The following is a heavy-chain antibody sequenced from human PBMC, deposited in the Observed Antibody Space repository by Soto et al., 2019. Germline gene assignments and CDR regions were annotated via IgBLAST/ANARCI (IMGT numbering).Heavy chain of an antibody. CDR2: TYYRSKWYN. Sequence: SQTLSLTCAISGDSVSSISAAWNWIRQSPSRGLEWLGRTYYRSKWYNDSAVSVKGRITINPDTSKNQFSLQLSSVTPEDTAVYYCARVTSRIFDFWGQGTLVTVSS. CDR3: ARVTSRIFDF. V-gene: IGHV6-1*01. J-gene: IGHJ4*02. CDR1: GDSVSSISAA.